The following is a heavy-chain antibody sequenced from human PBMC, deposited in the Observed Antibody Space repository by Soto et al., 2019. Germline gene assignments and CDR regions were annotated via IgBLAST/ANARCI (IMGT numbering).Heavy chain of an antibody. V-gene: IGHV4-59*08. J-gene: IGHJ4*02. D-gene: IGHD1-26*01. CDR2: IYYSGST. Sequence: ETLSLTCTVSGGSIGGYYWSWIRQPPGKGLEWIGYIYYSGSTNYNPSLKSRVTISVDTSKNQFSLKLSSVTAADTAVYYCAFSGSYGNRYYFDYWGQGTLVTVSS. CDR1: GGSIGGYY. CDR3: AFSGSYGNRYYFDY.